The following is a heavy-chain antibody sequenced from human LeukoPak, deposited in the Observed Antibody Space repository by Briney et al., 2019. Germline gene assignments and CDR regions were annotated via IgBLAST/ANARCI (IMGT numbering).Heavy chain of an antibody. CDR1: GGTFSSYA. J-gene: IGHJ4*02. D-gene: IGHD3-22*01. V-gene: IGHV1-69*01. CDR2: IIPIFGTA. CDR3: ARTAKPNYYDSSGYFALGY. Sequence: SVHVPCKASGGTFSSYAISWVRLAPGQGLEWMGGIIPIFGTANYAQKFQGRVTITADESTSTAYMELSSLRSEDTAVYYCARTAKPNYYDSSGYFALGYWGRGTRDTVSS.